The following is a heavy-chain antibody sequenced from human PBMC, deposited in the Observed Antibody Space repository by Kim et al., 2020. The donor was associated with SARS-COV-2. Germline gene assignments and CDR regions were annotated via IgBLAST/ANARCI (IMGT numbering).Heavy chain of an antibody. Sequence: SETLSLTCTVSGGSISSSSYYWGWIRQPPGKGLEWIGNIYYSGSTYYNPSLRSRVTISVDTSKNQFSLKLSSVTAADTAVYFCARSYYYDRDYYFDYWGQGTLVTVSS. CDR1: GGSISSSSYY. CDR2: IYYSGST. J-gene: IGHJ4*02. V-gene: IGHV4-39*01. CDR3: ARSYYYDRDYYFDY. D-gene: IGHD3-22*01.